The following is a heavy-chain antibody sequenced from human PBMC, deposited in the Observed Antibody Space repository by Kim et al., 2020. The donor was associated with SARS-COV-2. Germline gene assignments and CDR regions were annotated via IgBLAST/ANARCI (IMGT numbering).Heavy chain of an antibody. D-gene: IGHD3-10*01. CDR3: ARENMVRGAFFDY. V-gene: IGHV1-69*04. Sequence: YAQKFQGRVTITADKSTSTAYMELSSLRSEDTAVYYCARENMVRGAFFDYWGQGTLVTVSS. J-gene: IGHJ4*02.